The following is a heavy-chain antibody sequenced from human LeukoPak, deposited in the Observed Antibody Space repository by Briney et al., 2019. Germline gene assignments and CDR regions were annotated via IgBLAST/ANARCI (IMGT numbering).Heavy chain of an antibody. CDR1: GGSISSYY. V-gene: IGHV4-59*01. D-gene: IGHD3-10*01. J-gene: IGHJ6*03. CDR3: ARTTMVRGTYYMDV. CDR2: IYYSGST. Sequence: SETLSLTCTVSGGSISSYYWTWIRQPPGKGLEWIGYIYYSGSTNYNPSLKSRVTISVDTSKNQFSLKLSSVTAADTAVYYCARTTMVRGTYYMDVWGKGTTVTISS.